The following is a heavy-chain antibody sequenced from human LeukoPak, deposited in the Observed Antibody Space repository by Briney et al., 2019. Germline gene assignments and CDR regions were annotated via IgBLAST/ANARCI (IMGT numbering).Heavy chain of an antibody. Sequence: ASVKVSCKTSGYTFTGYYMHWVRQAPGQGLEWMGWINPNSGGTNYAQKFQGRVTMTRDTSTSTVYMELSSLRSEDTAVYYCARDVYGDYDFYGMDVWGKGTTVTISS. CDR2: INPNSGGT. CDR3: ARDVYGDYDFYGMDV. J-gene: IGHJ6*04. D-gene: IGHD4-17*01. V-gene: IGHV1-2*02. CDR1: GYTFTGYY.